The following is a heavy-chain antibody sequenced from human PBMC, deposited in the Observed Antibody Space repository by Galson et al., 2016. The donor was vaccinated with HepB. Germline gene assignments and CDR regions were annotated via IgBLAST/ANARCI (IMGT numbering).Heavy chain of an antibody. V-gene: IGHV3-21*06. CDR2: ISSSSSYI. D-gene: IGHD1-1*01. CDR1: GFTFSSYS. J-gene: IGHJ6*03. Sequence: SLRLSCAASGFTFSSYSMNWVRQAPGKGLEWVSSISSSSSYINYADSVKGRFTISRDNAKNSLYLQMNSLRAEDTAVYYCARLYTINWYVQKYYYYYYMDVWGKGTPVTVSS. CDR3: ARLYTINWYVQKYYYYYYMDV.